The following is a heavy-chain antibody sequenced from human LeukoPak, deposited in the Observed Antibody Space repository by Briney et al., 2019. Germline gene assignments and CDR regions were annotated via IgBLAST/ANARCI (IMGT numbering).Heavy chain of an antibody. CDR2: ISASGRNR. CDR3: ARDLHYYVAMDV. D-gene: IGHD3-10*02. V-gene: IGHV3-23*01. J-gene: IGHJ6*02. Sequence: PGGSLRLSCAASGFTFSNYAMTWVRQAPGKGLELVSVISASGRNRDYADSVKGRFTISRDNSKSMLFLQLNSLRAEDTALYYCARDLHYYVAMDVWGQGTTVTVSS. CDR1: GFTFSNYA.